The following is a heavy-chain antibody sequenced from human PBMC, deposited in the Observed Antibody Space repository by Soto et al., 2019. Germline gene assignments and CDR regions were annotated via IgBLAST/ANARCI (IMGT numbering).Heavy chain of an antibody. Sequence: PSETMSLTCRVSGDSICSVSPYWAWVRQPPGKGLEWIGCIYYSGSTNYNPSLKSRVTISVDTSKNQFSLKLSSVTAADTAVYYCARVPGCSYGRELTNWFDPWGQGTLVTVSS. J-gene: IGHJ5*02. CDR2: IYYSGST. V-gene: IGHV4-61*01. CDR3: ARVPGCSYGRELTNWFDP. CDR1: GDSICSVSPY. D-gene: IGHD5-18*01.